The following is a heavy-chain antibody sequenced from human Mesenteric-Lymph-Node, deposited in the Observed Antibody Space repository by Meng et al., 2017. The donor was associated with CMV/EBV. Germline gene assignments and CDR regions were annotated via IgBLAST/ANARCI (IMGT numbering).Heavy chain of an antibody. V-gene: IGHV3-23*01. J-gene: IGHJ6*02. CDR2: ILVDGVTT. CDR1: ESTFKYA. D-gene: IGHD1-26*01. Sequence: GESLKISCTGSESTFKYAMDWVRQAPGKGLEWVSAILVDGVTTYYADSVKGRFTVSRDNSKNTLYLEVNGLSADDAAVYYCARVGSGSPYVPYYYYGMDIWGQGTTVTVSS. CDR3: ARVGSGSPYVPYYYYGMDI.